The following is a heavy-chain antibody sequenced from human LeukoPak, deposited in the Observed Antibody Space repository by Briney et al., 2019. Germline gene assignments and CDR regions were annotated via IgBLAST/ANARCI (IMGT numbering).Heavy chain of an antibody. D-gene: IGHD3-3*01. J-gene: IGHJ4*02. CDR1: GFTFSSYG. CDR2: ISYDGSNK. CDR3: ANLAYDFWSGYYEDRGYFDY. V-gene: IGHV3-30*18. Sequence: PGGSLRVSCAASGFTFSSYGMHWVRQAPGKGLEWVAVISYDGSNKYYADSVKGRFTISRDNSKNTLYLQMNSLRAEDTAVYYCANLAYDFWSGYYEDRGYFDYWGRGTLVTVSS.